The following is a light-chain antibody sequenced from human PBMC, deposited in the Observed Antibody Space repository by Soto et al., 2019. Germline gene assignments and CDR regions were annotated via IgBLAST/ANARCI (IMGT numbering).Light chain of an antibody. CDR2: KAS. J-gene: IGKJ1*01. V-gene: IGKV1-5*03. CDR3: QQFYRYPWT. Sequence: DIQMIQSPSTLSASVGDRVTITCRASQSVDTCLAWYQQKPGKAPHLLIYKASSLETGVPSRVSGSGSVTEFTLTISSLQPDDFATYYCQQFYRYPWTFGQGTKVEIK. CDR1: QSVDTC.